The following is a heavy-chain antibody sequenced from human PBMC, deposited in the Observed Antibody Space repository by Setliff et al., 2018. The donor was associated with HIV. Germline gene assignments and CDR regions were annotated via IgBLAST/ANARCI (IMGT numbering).Heavy chain of an antibody. CDR2: IRHDGINE. CDR1: GFTFSSYG. CDR3: ARGVPGICSGGTCYLEY. V-gene: IGHV3-30*02. J-gene: IGHJ4*02. D-gene: IGHD2-15*01. Sequence: GGSLGLSCAASGFTFSSYGMHWVRQAPGKGLEWVTFIRHDGINEDYRDSVKGRFSVSRDNSKNTVFLQMNSLRVEDTALYYCARGVPGICSGGTCYLEYWGQGALVTVSS.